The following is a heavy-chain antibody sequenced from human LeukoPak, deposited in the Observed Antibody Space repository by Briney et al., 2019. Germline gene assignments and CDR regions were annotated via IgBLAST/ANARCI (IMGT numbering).Heavy chain of an antibody. CDR1: RFTVRSNY. CDR3: ARGGGELLRYFA. CDR2: IYSGGST. Sequence: GGSLRLSCAPSRFTVRSNYMSCVRQTPGKGLEWVLVIYSGGSTDYADCVKGRFTNSRDNAKNSLYLQMNSLRAEDKAVYYCARGGGELLRYFAWGQGTLVTVSS. J-gene: IGHJ5*02. V-gene: IGHV3-53*01. D-gene: IGHD3-9*01.